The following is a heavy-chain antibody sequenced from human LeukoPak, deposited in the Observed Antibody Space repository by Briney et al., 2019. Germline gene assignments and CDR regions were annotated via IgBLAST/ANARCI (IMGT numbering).Heavy chain of an antibody. CDR1: GGSFSGYY. V-gene: IGHV4-34*01. CDR2: INHSGST. Sequence: SETLSLTCAVYGGSFSGYYWSWIRQPPGKGLEWIGEINHSGSTNYNPSLKSRVTISVDTSKNQFSLKLSSVTAADTAVYYCARGRIAAAGTGGSTWFDYWGQGTLVTVSS. D-gene: IGHD6-13*01. CDR3: ARGRIAAAGTGGSTWFDY. J-gene: IGHJ4*02.